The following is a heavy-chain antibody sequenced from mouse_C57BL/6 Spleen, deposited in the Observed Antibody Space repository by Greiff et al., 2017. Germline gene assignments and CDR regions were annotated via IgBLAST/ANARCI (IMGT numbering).Heavy chain of an antibody. V-gene: IGHV14-3*01. CDR3: ARVLGPHLPFDY. CDR2: IDPANGNT. Sequence: EVKLEESVAELVRPGASVKLSCTASGFNIKNTYMHWVKQRPEQGLEWIGRIDPANGNTKYAPKFQGKATITADTSSNTAYLQLSSLTSEDTAIYYCARVLGPHLPFDYWGQGTTLTVSS. D-gene: IGHD3-3*01. CDR1: GFNIKNTY. J-gene: IGHJ2*01.